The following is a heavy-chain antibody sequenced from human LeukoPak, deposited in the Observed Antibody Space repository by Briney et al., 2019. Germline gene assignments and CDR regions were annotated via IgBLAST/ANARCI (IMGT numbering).Heavy chain of an antibody. D-gene: IGHD6-6*01. V-gene: IGHV4-31*03. CDR3: ARRGSSSWFDP. Sequence: SETLSLTCTVSGGPVSSGSYYWSWIRQHSGKGLEWIAYIHYSGSTYYNPSLKSRFNISVDTSKNQFSLKLSSVTAADTAVYYCARRGSSSWFDPWGQGTLVTVSS. CDR1: GGPVSSGSYY. J-gene: IGHJ5*02. CDR2: IHYSGST.